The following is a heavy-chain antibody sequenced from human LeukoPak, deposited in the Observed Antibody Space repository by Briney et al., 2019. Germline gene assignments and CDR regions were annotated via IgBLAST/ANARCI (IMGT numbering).Heavy chain of an antibody. CDR1: GFTLSSYG. J-gene: IGHJ4*02. Sequence: PGGSLRLSCVASGFTLSSYGMSWVRQAPGKGLEWVSAISGSGGDTYYGDSVKGRFTISRDNSKNTLYLQMNSLRAEDTALYYCAKARGTDYGDYVIFDYWGQGTLVTVSS. CDR3: AKARGTDYGDYVIFDY. V-gene: IGHV3-23*01. D-gene: IGHD4-17*01. CDR2: ISGSGGDT.